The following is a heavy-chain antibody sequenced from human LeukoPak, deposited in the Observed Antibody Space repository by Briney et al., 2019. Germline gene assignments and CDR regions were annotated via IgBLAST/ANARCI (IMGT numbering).Heavy chain of an antibody. CDR3: ATGAIGYCSSTSCYPGFDY. Sequence: ASVKVSCKVSGYTLTELSMHWVRQAPGKGLEWMGGFDPEDGETIYAQKFQGRVTMTEDTSTDTAYMELSSLRSEDTAVYYCATGAIGYCSSTSCYPGFDYWGQGTLVTVSS. D-gene: IGHD2-2*01. CDR1: GYTLTELS. CDR2: FDPEDGET. J-gene: IGHJ4*02. V-gene: IGHV1-24*01.